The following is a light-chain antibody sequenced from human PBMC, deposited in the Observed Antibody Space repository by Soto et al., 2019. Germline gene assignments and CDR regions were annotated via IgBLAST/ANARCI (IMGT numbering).Light chain of an antibody. CDR3: QQANSFPFR. J-gene: IGKJ3*01. CDR2: AAS. V-gene: IGKV1-12*01. Sequence: DIQMTQSPSSVSASVGDRATITCRASQGISSWLAWYQQKPGKAPNLLIYAASTLQRGVPARFSGSGSGTDFTLTISWLQPEDFAPYCCQQANSFPFRFGPGTKVDIK. CDR1: QGISSW.